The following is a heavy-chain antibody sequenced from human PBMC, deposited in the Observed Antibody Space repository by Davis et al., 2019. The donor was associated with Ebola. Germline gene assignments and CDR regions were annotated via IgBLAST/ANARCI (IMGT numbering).Heavy chain of an antibody. CDR2: ISAYNGNT. V-gene: IGHV1-18*01. J-gene: IGHJ1*01. CDR1: AGTFISYA. CDR3: ARGHYYDSGGYLQH. D-gene: IGHD3-22*01. Sequence: VKFPCKAFAGTFISYAISWVRQAPGQGLEWMGWISAYNGNTNYAQKFQGRVTMTTDTSTSKAYMELRSLRSDDTAVYYWARGHYYDSGGYLQHWGQGTLVTVSS.